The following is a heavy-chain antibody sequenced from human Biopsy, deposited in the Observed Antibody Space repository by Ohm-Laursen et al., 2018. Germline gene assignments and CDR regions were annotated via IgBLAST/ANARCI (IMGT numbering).Heavy chain of an antibody. CDR2: IYHTGIT. Sequence: SETLSLTCTVTDGSISNIINYWGWIRQPLGKGLEWLGSIYHTGITDYNPSLKSRVTISVDTSNNQFSQKLSSLTAADTAVYYCARHPFGSGRDFWGQGTLITVSS. V-gene: IGHV4-39*01. CDR1: DGSISNIINY. D-gene: IGHD3-10*01. J-gene: IGHJ4*02. CDR3: ARHPFGSGRDF.